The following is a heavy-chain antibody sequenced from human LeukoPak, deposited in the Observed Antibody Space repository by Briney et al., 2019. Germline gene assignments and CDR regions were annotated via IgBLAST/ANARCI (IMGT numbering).Heavy chain of an antibody. CDR2: IWYDGSNK. CDR1: GFTFSSYG. CDR3: ARDARIAAAGTCWFDP. D-gene: IGHD6-13*01. Sequence: GRSLRLSCAASGFTFSSYGMHWVRQAPGKGLEWVAVIWYDGSNKYYADSVKGRFTISRDNSKNTLYLQMNSLRAEDTAVYYCARDARIAAAGTCWFDPWGQGTLVTVSS. V-gene: IGHV3-33*08. J-gene: IGHJ5*02.